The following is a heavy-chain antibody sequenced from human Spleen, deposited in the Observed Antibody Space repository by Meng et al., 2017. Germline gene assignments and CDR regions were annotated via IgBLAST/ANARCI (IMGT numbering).Heavy chain of an antibody. CDR1: GFTFDDYA. J-gene: IGHJ6*02. Sequence: SLKISCAASGFTFDDYAMHWVRQAPGKGLEWVSGISWNSGSIGYADSVKGRFTISRDNAKYSLYLQMNSLRAEDTALYYCAKDSRFGKYYDFWSGYYGNYYYYGMDVWGQGTTVTVSS. D-gene: IGHD3-3*01. V-gene: IGHV3-9*01. CDR3: AKDSRFGKYYDFWSGYYGNYYYYGMDV. CDR2: ISWNSGSI.